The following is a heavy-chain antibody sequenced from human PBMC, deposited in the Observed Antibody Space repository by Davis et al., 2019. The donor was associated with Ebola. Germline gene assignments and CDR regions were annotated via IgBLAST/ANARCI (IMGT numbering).Heavy chain of an antibody. V-gene: IGHV3-7*01. CDR2: INPDGSQK. Sequence: PGGSLRLSCAASGFTFSNYAMSWVRQAPGKGPEWVAKINPDGSQKSYVDSVRGRFTISRDNAKSSLYLQMNSLRAEDTAVYYCAGPYMQDSNYWGQGTLVTVSS. CDR3: AGPYMQDSNY. J-gene: IGHJ4*02. CDR1: GFTFSNYA. D-gene: IGHD3-16*01.